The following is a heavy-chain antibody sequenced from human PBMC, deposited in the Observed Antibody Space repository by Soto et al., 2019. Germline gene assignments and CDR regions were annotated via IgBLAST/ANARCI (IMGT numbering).Heavy chain of an antibody. Sequence: PSETLSVTCAVSGGSISSSNWWSWVRQPPGKGLEWIGEIYHSGSTNYNPSLKSRVTISVDKSKNQFSLKLSSVTAADTAVYYCAREFSSSSGENWFDPWGQGTLVTVSS. CDR2: IYHSGST. D-gene: IGHD6-6*01. V-gene: IGHV4-4*02. CDR3: AREFSSSSGENWFDP. J-gene: IGHJ5*02. CDR1: GGSISSSNW.